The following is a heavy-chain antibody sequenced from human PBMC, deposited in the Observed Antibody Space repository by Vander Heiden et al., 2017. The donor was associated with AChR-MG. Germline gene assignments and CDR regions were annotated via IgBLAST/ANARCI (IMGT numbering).Heavy chain of an antibody. V-gene: IGHV3-15*01. J-gene: IGHJ4*02. CDR1: VFTFSDAW. CDR3: TRDLAT. Sequence: EVQLVVSGGGLINHGGSLRLSCAASVFTFSDAWMAWVRQAPGRGLEWIGRIRSKTHGGTAVHAAPVKGRFTISRDDSKNTLYLQMDSLKTEDTALYYCTRDLATWGQGTLVTVSS. CDR2: IRSKTHGGTA.